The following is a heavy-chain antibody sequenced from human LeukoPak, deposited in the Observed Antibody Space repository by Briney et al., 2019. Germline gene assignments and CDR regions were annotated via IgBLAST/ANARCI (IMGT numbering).Heavy chain of an antibody. CDR3: ARDCGGDCYENAFDI. CDR2: ISSSSSYI. J-gene: IGHJ3*02. D-gene: IGHD2-21*01. Sequence: GGSLRLSCAASGFTFSSYSMNWVRQAPGKGLEWVSSISSSSSYIYYADSVKGRFTISRDNAKNSLYLQMNSLRAEDTAVYYCARDCGGDCYENAFDIWGQGTMVTVSS. CDR1: GFTFSSYS. V-gene: IGHV3-21*04.